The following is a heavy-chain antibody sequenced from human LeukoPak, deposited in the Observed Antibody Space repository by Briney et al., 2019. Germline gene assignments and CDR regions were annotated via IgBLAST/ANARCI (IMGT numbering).Heavy chain of an antibody. Sequence: ASVKVSCKASGHTFNAYYMHWVRQAPGQGLEWMGWISPNSGGTNSAQKFQGRVTMTRDTSRSTAYMELSGLRSDDTAVYYCVKMYKDFWSAFDIWGQGTMVTVSS. CDR3: VKMYKDFWSAFDI. CDR1: GHTFNAYY. V-gene: IGHV1-2*02. CDR2: ISPNSGGT. J-gene: IGHJ3*02. D-gene: IGHD3-3*01.